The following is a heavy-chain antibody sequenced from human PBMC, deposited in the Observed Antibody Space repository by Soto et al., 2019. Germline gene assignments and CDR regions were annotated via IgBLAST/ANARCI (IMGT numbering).Heavy chain of an antibody. Sequence: SEPLSRTCAVYGGSFSGYYWSWIRQPPGKGLEWIGEINHSGSTNYNPSLKSRVTISVDTSKNQFSLKLSSVTAADTAVYYCARGRITIFGVVNTYYYGMDVWGQGTTVTVSS. V-gene: IGHV4-34*01. CDR2: INHSGST. J-gene: IGHJ6*02. CDR3: ARGRITIFGVVNTYYYGMDV. D-gene: IGHD3-3*01. CDR1: GGSFSGYY.